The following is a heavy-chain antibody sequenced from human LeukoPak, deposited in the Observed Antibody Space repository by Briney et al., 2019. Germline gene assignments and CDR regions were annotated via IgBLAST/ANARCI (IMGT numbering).Heavy chain of an antibody. CDR3: ARDQYDFWSGYYGGSLDY. J-gene: IGHJ4*02. CDR1: GFTFSSYS. Sequence: GRSLRLSCAASGFTFSSYSMNWVRQAPGKGLEWVSSISSSSSYIYYADSVKGRFTISRDNAKNSLYLQMNSLGAEDTAVYYCARDQYDFWSGYYGGSLDYWGQGTLVTVSS. D-gene: IGHD3-3*01. CDR2: ISSSSSYI. V-gene: IGHV3-21*01.